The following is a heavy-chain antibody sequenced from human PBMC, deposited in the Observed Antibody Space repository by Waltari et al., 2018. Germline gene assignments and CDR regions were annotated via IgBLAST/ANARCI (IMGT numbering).Heavy chain of an antibody. D-gene: IGHD6-13*01. CDR1: GGSISSGSYY. CDR3: ARVPAAEQQLVGGWFDP. CDR2: IYTSGST. Sequence: SQTLSLTCTVSGGSISSGSYYWSWIRQPAGKGLEWIGRIYTSGSTNYNPSLKSRVTISVDTSKNQFSLKLSSVTAADTAVYYCARVPAAEQQLVGGWFDPWGQGTLVTVSS. J-gene: IGHJ5*02. V-gene: IGHV4-61*02.